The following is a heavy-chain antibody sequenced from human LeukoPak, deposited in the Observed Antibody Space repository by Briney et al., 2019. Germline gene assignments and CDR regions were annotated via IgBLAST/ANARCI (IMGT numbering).Heavy chain of an antibody. V-gene: IGHV1-18*01. Sequence: ASVKVSCKASGYTFTSCGISWVRQAPGQGLEWMGWISAYNGNTNYAQTLQGRVTMTTDTSTSTAYMELRSLRCDDTAVYYCARVPYNCNDGIDYWGQGTLVTVSS. CDR3: ARVPYNCNDGIDY. D-gene: IGHD1-1*01. CDR1: GYTFTSCG. CDR2: ISAYNGNT. J-gene: IGHJ4*02.